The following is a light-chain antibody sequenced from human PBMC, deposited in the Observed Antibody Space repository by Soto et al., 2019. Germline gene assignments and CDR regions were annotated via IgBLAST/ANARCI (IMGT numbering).Light chain of an antibody. V-gene: IGKV1-9*01. CDR3: QQLKSSPFT. Sequence: IQLTPSPSSLSASVVDRVTIACRASQGISSYLAWYQQKPGKAPQLLIYAASTLQSGVPSRFSGSGSGTDFTLTISSLQPEDFVTYYCQQLKSSPFTFGPGTKVDIK. CDR2: AAS. J-gene: IGKJ3*01. CDR1: QGISSY.